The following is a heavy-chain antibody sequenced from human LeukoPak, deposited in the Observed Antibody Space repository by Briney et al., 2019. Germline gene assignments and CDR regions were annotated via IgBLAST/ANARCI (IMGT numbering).Heavy chain of an antibody. V-gene: IGHV4-59*01. J-gene: IGHJ3*02. CDR1: GGSISSYY. CDR2: IYYSGST. CDR3: ARAVASSWYGDAFDI. Sequence: SETLSFTCTVSGGSISSYYWSWIRQPPGKGLEWIGYIYYSGSTNYDPSLKSRVTISVDTSKNQFSLKLSSVTAADTAVYYCARAVASSWYGDAFDIWGQGTMVTVSS. D-gene: IGHD6-13*01.